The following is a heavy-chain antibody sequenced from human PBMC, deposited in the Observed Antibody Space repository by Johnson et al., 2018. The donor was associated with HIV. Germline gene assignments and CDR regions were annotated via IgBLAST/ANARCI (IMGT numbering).Heavy chain of an antibody. CDR1: GFTFDDYA. V-gene: IGHV3-9*01. CDR3: AREALDAFDI. Sequence: VQLVESGGGLVQPGRSLRLSCAASGFTFDDYAMHWVRQAPGKGLEWVSGISWNSGSIGYVDSVKGRFTISRDNAKNSLYLQMNSLRAEDTAVYYCAREALDAFDIWGQGTMVTVSS. J-gene: IGHJ3*02. CDR2: ISWNSGSI.